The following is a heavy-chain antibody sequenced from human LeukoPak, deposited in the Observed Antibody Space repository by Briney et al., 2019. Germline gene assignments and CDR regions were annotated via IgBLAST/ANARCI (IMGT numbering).Heavy chain of an antibody. J-gene: IGHJ4*02. D-gene: IGHD6-19*01. V-gene: IGHV4-39*01. Sequence: SETLSLTCTVSGRSISSSSYYWGWIRQPPGKGLEWIGSIYYSGSTYYNPSLKSRVTISVDTSKNQFSLKLSSVTAADTAVYYCARQTYGWNSSGWYNFDYWGQGTLVTVSS. CDR2: IYYSGST. CDR1: GRSISSSSYY. CDR3: ARQTYGWNSSGWYNFDY.